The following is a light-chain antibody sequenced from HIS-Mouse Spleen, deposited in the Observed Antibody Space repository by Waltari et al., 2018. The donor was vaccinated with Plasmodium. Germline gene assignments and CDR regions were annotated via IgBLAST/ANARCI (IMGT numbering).Light chain of an antibody. CDR2: DDS. J-gene: IGLJ2*01. Sequence: SYVLTQPPSVSVAPGQTARITCGGHNIGSKSVHWYQQKPGQAPVLVVYDDSDRPPGIPERFSGSNSGNTATLTISRVEAGDEADYYCQVWDSSSDHPVFGGGTKLTVL. CDR1: NIGSKS. V-gene: IGLV3-21*02. CDR3: QVWDSSSDHPV.